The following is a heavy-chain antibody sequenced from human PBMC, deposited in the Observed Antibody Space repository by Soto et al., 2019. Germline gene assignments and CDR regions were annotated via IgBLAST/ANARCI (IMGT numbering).Heavy chain of an antibody. V-gene: IGHV5-51*01. CDR1: GYSFTSYW. CDR3: ARNISYGRQARAFDY. D-gene: IGHD4-17*01. Sequence: XGSQKLNWQCSGYSFTSYWIGLVLQMPGKGLEWMGIIYPADSDTRYSPSFQGQVTISADKSISTAYLQWSSLKASDTAMYYCARNISYGRQARAFDYWGQGTLVSVPS. J-gene: IGHJ4*02. CDR2: IYPADSDT.